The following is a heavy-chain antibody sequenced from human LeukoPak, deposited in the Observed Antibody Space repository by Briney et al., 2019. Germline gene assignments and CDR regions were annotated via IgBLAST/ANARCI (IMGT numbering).Heavy chain of an antibody. CDR1: GYSFTSYW. CDR2: IYPGDSDT. V-gene: IGHV5-51*01. J-gene: IGHJ4*02. D-gene: IGHD5-12*01. Sequence: KPGESLKISCKGSGYSFTSYWIGWVRQMPGKGLEWMGIIYPGDSDTRYSPSFQGQVTIPADKSISTAYLQWSSLKAPDTAMYYCARGQDYGGYMAPFDYWGQGTLVTVSS. CDR3: ARGQDYGGYMAPFDY.